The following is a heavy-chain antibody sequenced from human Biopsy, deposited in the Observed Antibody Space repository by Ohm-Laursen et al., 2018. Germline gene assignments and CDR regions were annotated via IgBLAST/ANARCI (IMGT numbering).Heavy chain of an antibody. J-gene: IGHJ3*02. Sequence: SLRLSCAAFGFIFDDYAMHWVRQAPGKGLEWVSGISWNSVGIGYADSVKGRSTISRDNAKNFLYLQMNNLRPEDTALYYCAKIHCSGGSRYPNAFDMWGHGTRVTVS. CDR1: GFIFDDYA. D-gene: IGHD2-15*01. V-gene: IGHV3-9*01. CDR2: ISWNSVGI. CDR3: AKIHCSGGSRYPNAFDM.